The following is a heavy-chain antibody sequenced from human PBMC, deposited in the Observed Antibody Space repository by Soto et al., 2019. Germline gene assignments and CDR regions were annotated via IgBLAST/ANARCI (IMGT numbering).Heavy chain of an antibody. CDR3: ARRNYFYALDV. CDR2: INYSGST. V-gene: IGHV4-34*01. Sequence: LSLTCAVSGGSFSGYYWGWVRQPPGKGLEWVGEINYSGSTNYNPSLKRRVTISVDTSKNQVSLKVTSVTAADTAMYYCARRNYFYALDVWGQGSTVTVSS. J-gene: IGHJ6*02. CDR1: GGSFSGYY.